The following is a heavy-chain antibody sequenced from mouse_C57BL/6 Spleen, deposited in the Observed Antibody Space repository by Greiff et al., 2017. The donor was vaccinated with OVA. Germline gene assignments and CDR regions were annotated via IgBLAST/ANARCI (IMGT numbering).Heavy chain of an antibody. V-gene: IGHV5-16*01. J-gene: IGHJ2*01. CDR3: ARGDYSNYGFYFDY. CDR2: INYDGSST. D-gene: IGHD2-5*01. CDR1: GFTFSDYY. Sequence: EVHLVESEGGLVQPGSSMKLSCTASGFTFSDYYMAWVRQVPEKGLEWVANINYDGSSTYYLDSLKSRFIISRDNAKNILYLQMSSLKSEDTATYYCARGDYSNYGFYFDYWGQGTTLTVSS.